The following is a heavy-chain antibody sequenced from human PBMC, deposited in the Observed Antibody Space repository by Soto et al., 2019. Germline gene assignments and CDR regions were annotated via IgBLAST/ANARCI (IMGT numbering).Heavy chain of an antibody. CDR1: GYAFTRYD. J-gene: IGHJ5*02. V-gene: IGHV1-8*01. CDR2: MNPNSGNT. Sequence: QVQLVQSGAEVKKSGASEKVSCKAAGYAFTRYDINWVRLATGQGLEWMGWMNPNSGNTAYAQKFQGRVTMTRNTSISTAYMELSSLRSEDTAVYYCARLKQDYAVAWGQGTLVTVSS. D-gene: IGHD3-16*01. CDR3: ARLKQDYAVA.